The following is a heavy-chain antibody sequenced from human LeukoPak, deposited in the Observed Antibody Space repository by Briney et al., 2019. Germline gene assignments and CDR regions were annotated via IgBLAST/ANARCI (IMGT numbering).Heavy chain of an antibody. V-gene: IGHV4-34*01. D-gene: IGHD2-21*02. CDR2: IDHSGRT. Sequence: PSETLSLTCAVYGGSFSGYYWSWIRQPPGKGLEWIGEIDHSGRTNSNASLKSRVTLSVDMSKNQFSLRLSSVTAADTAVYYCARGGRAYCGGDCSFPWGQGTLVTVSS. J-gene: IGHJ5*02. CDR3: ARGGRAYCGGDCSFP. CDR1: GGSFSGYY.